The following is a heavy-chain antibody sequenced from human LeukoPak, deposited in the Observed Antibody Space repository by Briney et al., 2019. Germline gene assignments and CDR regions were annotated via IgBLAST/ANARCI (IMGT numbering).Heavy chain of an antibody. CDR1: GGSISSYY. Sequence: SETLSLTCTVSGGSISSYYWSWIRQPAGKGLEWIGRIYTSGSTNYNPSLKSRVTMSVDTSKNRFSLKLSSVTAADTAVYYCAREAPVNYDILTGYPPPLSYYMDVWGKGTTVTVSS. V-gene: IGHV4-4*07. D-gene: IGHD3-9*01. J-gene: IGHJ6*03. CDR2: IYTSGST. CDR3: AREAPVNYDILTGYPPPLSYYMDV.